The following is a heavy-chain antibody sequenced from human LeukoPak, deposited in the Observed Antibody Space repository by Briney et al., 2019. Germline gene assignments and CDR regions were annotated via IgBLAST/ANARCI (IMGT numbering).Heavy chain of an antibody. CDR2: IYYSGTT. D-gene: IGHD6-13*01. V-gene: IGHV4-59*01. CDR3: ARGVYIAAAQYGY. Sequence: PSETLSLTCTVSGGSISSSYWNWIRQPPGKGLEWIGYIYYSGTTNYNPSLKSRVTISVDTSKNQFSLKLSSVTAADTAVYYCARGVYIAAAQYGYWGQGNLVTVSS. J-gene: IGHJ4*02. CDR1: GGSISSSY.